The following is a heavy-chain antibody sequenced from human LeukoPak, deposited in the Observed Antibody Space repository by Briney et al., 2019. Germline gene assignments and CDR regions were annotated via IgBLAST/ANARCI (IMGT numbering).Heavy chain of an antibody. Sequence: GGSLRLSCAASGFTFSAYAMNWVRQAPGKGLEWVSVVSASGETHYADSVKGRFTISRDDFKNTLYLQMNSLRAEDTAIYYCVKDRVTMADFFDSWGQGTLVTVSS. J-gene: IGHJ4*02. D-gene: IGHD2-21*02. CDR1: GFTFSAYA. V-gene: IGHV3-23*01. CDR3: VKDRVTMADFFDS. CDR2: VSASGET.